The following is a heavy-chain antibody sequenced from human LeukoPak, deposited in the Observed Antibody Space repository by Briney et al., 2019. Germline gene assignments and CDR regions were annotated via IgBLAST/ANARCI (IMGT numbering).Heavy chain of an antibody. J-gene: IGHJ5*02. Sequence: SETLSLTCTVSGGSISSYYWSWIRQPPGKGLEWIGYIYYSGSTNYNPSLKSRVTISVDTSKNQFSLKLSSVTAADTAVYYCARDRDGYNYVGWFDPWGQGTLVTVSS. CDR2: IYYSGST. V-gene: IGHV4-59*01. D-gene: IGHD5-24*01. CDR3: ARDRDGYNYVGWFDP. CDR1: GGSISSYY.